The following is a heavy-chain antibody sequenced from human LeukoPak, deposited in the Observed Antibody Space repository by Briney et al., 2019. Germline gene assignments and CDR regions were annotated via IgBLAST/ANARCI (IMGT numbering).Heavy chain of an antibody. CDR3: TRDYGARDD. D-gene: IGHD4-17*01. CDR1: GFTFSSCA. J-gene: IGHJ4*02. CDR2: ISSSGSYI. V-gene: IGHV3-21*01. Sequence: GGSLRLSCAASGFTFSSCAMHWVRQAPGKGLEWVSSISSSGSYIHYADSGKGRFIISRDNGNNTLYLDMSGLSAEDSAIYYCTRDYGARDDWGQGTLVTVSS.